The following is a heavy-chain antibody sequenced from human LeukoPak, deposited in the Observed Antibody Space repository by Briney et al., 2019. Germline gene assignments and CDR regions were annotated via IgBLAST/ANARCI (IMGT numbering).Heavy chain of an antibody. J-gene: IGHJ6*03. CDR2: VNKDGSST. CDR3: VRDVRVIGQYYYYMDV. D-gene: IGHD3/OR15-3a*01. V-gene: IGHV3-74*01. CDR1: GMIFNNHW. Sequence: GGSLRLSCEASGMIFNNHWMHWIRQAPGKGLVWVARVNKDGSSTTYSDSVRGRFTISRDNARNSLSLQMNSLRAEDTALYYCVRDVRVIGQYYYYMDVWGKGTTGTVSS.